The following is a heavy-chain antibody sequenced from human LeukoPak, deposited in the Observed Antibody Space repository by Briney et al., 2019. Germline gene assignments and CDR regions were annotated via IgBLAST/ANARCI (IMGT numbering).Heavy chain of an antibody. CDR1: GFTFSSYA. V-gene: IGHV3-23*01. CDR3: AKAGGSGSYWLEYYFDY. CDR2: ISGSGGST. D-gene: IGHD3-10*01. Sequence: GGSLRLSCAASGFTFSSYAMSWVRQAPGKGLEWVSAISGSGGSTYYADSVKGRFTISRDNSKNTLYLQMNSLRAEDTAVYYCAKAGGSGSYWLEYYFDYWGQGTLVAVSS. J-gene: IGHJ4*02.